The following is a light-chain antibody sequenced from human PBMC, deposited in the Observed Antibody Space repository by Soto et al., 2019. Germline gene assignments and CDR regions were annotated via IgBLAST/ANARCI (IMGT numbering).Light chain of an antibody. J-gene: IGKJ1*01. CDR3: QQCARSPLT. Sequence: EIVLTQSPGTLSLSPGERATLSCRASQSVSNNYLAWYQQKPGQAPRLLIADASRRATGIPDRFSGSGSGTDFTLTISRLEPEDFAVYYCQQCARSPLTFGQGTKVEMK. CDR1: QSVSNNY. V-gene: IGKV3-20*01. CDR2: DAS.